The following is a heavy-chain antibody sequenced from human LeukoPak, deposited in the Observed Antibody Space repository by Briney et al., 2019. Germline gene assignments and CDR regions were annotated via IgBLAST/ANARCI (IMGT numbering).Heavy chain of an antibody. D-gene: IGHD5-12*01. CDR1: GGTFSSYA. V-gene: IGHV1-69*01. Sequence: GSSVKVSCKASGGTFSSYAISWVRQAPGQGLEWMGGIIPIFGTANYAQKFQGRVTITADESTSTAYMELSSLRSEDTAVYYCAMGYSGYEWARKFLDWFDPWGQGTLVTVSS. CDR2: IIPIFGTA. J-gene: IGHJ5*02. CDR3: AMGYSGYEWARKFLDWFDP.